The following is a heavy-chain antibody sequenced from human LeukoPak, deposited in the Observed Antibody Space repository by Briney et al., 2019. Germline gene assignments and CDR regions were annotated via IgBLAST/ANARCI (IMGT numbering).Heavy chain of an antibody. CDR1: GGSISSYY. CDR2: IYTSGST. D-gene: IGHD2-21*01. V-gene: IGHV4-4*07. Sequence: NASETLSLTCTVSGGSISSYYWNWIRQPAGKGLEWIGRIYTSGSTNYNPSLKSRVTMSVDTSKNQFSLKLSSVTAADTAVYYCARDLLVGGDSEGFDYWGQGTLVTVSS. J-gene: IGHJ4*02. CDR3: ARDLLVGGDSEGFDY.